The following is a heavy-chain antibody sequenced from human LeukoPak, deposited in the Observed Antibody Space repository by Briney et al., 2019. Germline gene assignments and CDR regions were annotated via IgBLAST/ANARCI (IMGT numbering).Heavy chain of an antibody. Sequence: ETLSLTCTVSGGSISSSSYYWGWIRQPPGKGLEWVSAISGNGGSTYYADSVKGRFTISRDNSKNTLYLQMNSLRAEDTAVYYCARDHYSWFDPWGQGTLVTVSS. CDR1: GGSISSSSYY. CDR2: ISGNGGST. J-gene: IGHJ5*02. CDR3: ARDHYSWFDP. V-gene: IGHV3-23*01.